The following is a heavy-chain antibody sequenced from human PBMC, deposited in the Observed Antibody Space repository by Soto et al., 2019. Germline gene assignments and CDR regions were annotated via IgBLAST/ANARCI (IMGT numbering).Heavy chain of an antibody. Sequence: KTLSLTCAISGDSVSSNDAVWNWIRQSPSRGLEWLGRTYYRSKWQIEYAVSVRSRININPDTSKNQLSLQLISVTPEDTAVYYCSRGNSGLRAFDFWGQGTLVTGSS. V-gene: IGHV6-1*01. CDR3: SRGNSGLRAFDF. CDR2: TYYRSKWQI. J-gene: IGHJ3*01. D-gene: IGHD6-19*01. CDR1: GDSVSSNDAV.